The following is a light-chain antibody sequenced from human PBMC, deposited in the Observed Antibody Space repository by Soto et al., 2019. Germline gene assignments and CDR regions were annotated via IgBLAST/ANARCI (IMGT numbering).Light chain of an antibody. V-gene: IGKV3-20*01. CDR3: QQYGSSPLT. J-gene: IGKJ4*01. CDR1: QSVSNNY. Sequence: EIVLTQSPGTLSLSPGERATLSCRASQSVSNNYLAWYQQKPGQAPRLLIYGASRRATGIPDRFSCSGSGTDFTLTISRLEPEEFAVYSYQQYGSSPLTFGGGTKVEIK. CDR2: GAS.